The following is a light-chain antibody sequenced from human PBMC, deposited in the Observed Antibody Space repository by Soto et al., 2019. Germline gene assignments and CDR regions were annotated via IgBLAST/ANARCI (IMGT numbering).Light chain of an antibody. CDR3: CSSVGSYTSV. CDR2: DVS. CDR1: SIDVGGYNY. Sequence: QSALTQPRSVSGSPGQSVTISCTGTSIDVGGYNYVSWYQQHPGKAPKLMIYDVSKRPSGVPDRFSGSKSGNTASLTISGLQAEDDADYYCCSSVGSYTSVFGGGTKLTVL. V-gene: IGLV2-11*01. J-gene: IGLJ3*02.